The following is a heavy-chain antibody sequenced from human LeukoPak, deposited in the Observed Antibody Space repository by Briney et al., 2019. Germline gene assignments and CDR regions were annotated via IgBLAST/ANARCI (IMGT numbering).Heavy chain of an antibody. Sequence: GASVNVSCKASGYTFTSYYMHWVRQAPGQGLEWMGIIKPSGGSTSYAQKCQGRVTMTRDTSTSTVYMELSSLRSEDTAVYYCARDCIVGATCFDYWGQGTLVTVSS. V-gene: IGHV1-46*01. CDR2: IKPSGGST. CDR3: ARDCIVGATCFDY. CDR1: GYTFTSYY. D-gene: IGHD1-26*01. J-gene: IGHJ4*02.